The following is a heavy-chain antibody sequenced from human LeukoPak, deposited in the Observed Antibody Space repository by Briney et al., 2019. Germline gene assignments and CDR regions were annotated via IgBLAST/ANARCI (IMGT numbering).Heavy chain of an antibody. CDR2: INPNSGDT. V-gene: IGHV1-2*02. D-gene: IGHD3-9*01. CDR3: ARGGRYFDWLLSPDFDY. Sequence: ASVKVSCKASGYTFIGYYMHWVRQAPGQGLEWMGWINPNSGDTKYAQKLQGRVTMTTDTSTSTAYMELRNLRSDDTAVYYCARGGRYFDWLLSPDFDYWGQGTLVTVSS. J-gene: IGHJ4*02. CDR1: GYTFIGYY.